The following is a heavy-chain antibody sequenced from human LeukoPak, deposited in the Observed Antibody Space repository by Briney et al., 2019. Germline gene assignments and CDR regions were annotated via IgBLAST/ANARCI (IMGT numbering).Heavy chain of an antibody. CDR1: GYNFINYG. CDR2: INAYLRQT. J-gene: IGHJ2*01. CDR3: ARGAITMVRGVITDYWYFDL. Sequence: ASVKVSCKASGYNFINYGINWVRQAPGQGLEWMGWINAYLRQTTYAQKFQDRVTMTTDTSTSTAYMELRSLTSDDTAVYYCARGAITMVRGVITDYWYFDLWGRGTLVTVSS. D-gene: IGHD3-10*01. V-gene: IGHV1-18*01.